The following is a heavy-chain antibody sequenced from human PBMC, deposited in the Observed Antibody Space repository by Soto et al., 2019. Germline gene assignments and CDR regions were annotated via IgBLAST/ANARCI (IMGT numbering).Heavy chain of an antibody. Sequence: QVKLQESGPGLVKPSQTLSLTCTVSGGSISSGDYYWSWIRQHPGKGLEWIGYIYRSGSTYYNPFLKSRVTMSVDMSKNQFSLKLSSVTAADTAVYYCARDFDDSGASYFDYWGQGILVTVSS. CDR3: ARDFDDSGASYFDY. CDR1: GGSISSGDYY. V-gene: IGHV4-31*03. J-gene: IGHJ4*02. CDR2: IYRSGST. D-gene: IGHD3-10*01.